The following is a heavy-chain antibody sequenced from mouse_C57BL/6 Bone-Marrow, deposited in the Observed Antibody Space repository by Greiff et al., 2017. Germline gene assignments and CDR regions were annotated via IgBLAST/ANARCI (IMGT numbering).Heavy chain of an antibody. D-gene: IGHD2-2*01. V-gene: IGHV1-72*01. CDR1: GYTFTSYW. CDR3: ARAAVYYGYDGGCAY. Sequence: QVQLQQPGAELVKPGASVKLSCKASGYTFTSYWMHWVKQRPGRGLEWIGRIDPNSGGTKYNEKFKSKATLTVDKPSSTAYMQLSSLTSEYSAVYYCARAAVYYGYDGGCAYWGQGTLVTVSA. CDR2: IDPNSGGT. J-gene: IGHJ3*01.